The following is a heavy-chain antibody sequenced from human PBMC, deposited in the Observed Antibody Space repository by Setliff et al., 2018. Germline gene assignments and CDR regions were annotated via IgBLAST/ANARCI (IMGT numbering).Heavy chain of an antibody. CDR3: ARQAPSSSWTYYYYYGMDV. CDR2: IYYSGST. CDR1: GGSISSSSYY. Sequence: PSETLSLTCTVSGGSISSSSYYWGWIRQPPGKGLEWIGSIYYSGSTYYNPSLKIRFTISLETSKNQFSLKLSSVTAADTAVYYCARQAPSSSWTYYYYYGMDVWGQGTTVTVSS. V-gene: IGHV4-39*01. J-gene: IGHJ6*02. D-gene: IGHD6-13*01.